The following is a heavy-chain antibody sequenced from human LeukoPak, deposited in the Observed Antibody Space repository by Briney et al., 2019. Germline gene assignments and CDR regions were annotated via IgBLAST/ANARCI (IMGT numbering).Heavy chain of an antibody. Sequence: GGSLRLSCAASGFTFDDYGMSWVRQAPGKGLEWVSGINWNGGSTGYADSVKGRFTISRDNSKNSLYLQMNSLRTEDTALYYCAKEGLTEGYFDYWGQGTLVTVSS. J-gene: IGHJ4*02. D-gene: IGHD3/OR15-3a*01. CDR1: GFTFDDYG. V-gene: IGHV3-20*04. CDR3: AKEGLTEGYFDY. CDR2: INWNGGST.